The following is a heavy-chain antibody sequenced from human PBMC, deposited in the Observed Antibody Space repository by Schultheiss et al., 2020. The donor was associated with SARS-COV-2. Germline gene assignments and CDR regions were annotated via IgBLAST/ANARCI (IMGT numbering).Heavy chain of an antibody. CDR1: GYSFTNSW. CDR2: IDPTDSYT. Sequence: GESLKISCKGSGYSFTNSWISWVRQMPGKGLEWMGRIDPTDSYTNYSPSLQGHVTISVDKYLSTAYLQWSSLKASDTAIYYCARHLAAGSYHFAQWGQGTLVTVSS. CDR3: ARHLAAGSYHFAQ. V-gene: IGHV5-10-1*01. D-gene: IGHD3-16*02. J-gene: IGHJ4*02.